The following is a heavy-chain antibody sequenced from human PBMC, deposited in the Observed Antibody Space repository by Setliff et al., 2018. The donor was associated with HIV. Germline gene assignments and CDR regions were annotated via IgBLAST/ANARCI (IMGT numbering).Heavy chain of an antibody. CDR1: GYTFTSYG. J-gene: IGHJ4*02. Sequence: ASVKVSCTASGYTFTSYGISWVRQAPGQGLEWMGWISAYNGNTNYAQKLQGRVTMTTDTSTSTAYMELRSLRSDDTAVYYCARRARESTALHSDWNDVLFFDYWGQGTLVTVSS. CDR2: ISAYNGNT. CDR3: ARRARESTALHSDWNDVLFFDY. V-gene: IGHV1-18*01. D-gene: IGHD1-1*01.